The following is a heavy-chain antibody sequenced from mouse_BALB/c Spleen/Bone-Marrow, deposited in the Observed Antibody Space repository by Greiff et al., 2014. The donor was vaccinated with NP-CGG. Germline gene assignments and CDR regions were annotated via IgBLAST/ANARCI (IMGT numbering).Heavy chain of an antibody. CDR2: IDPYSGGS. V-gene: IGHV1S135*01. CDR1: GYTFTNYN. J-gene: IGHJ4*01. Sequence: EVQLQESGPELLKPGASVKVSCKASGYTFTNYNMYWVKQSHGKSLEWIGYIDPYSGGSRYNQNFKGKATLTVDNSSSTAYMHLNSLTSENSAVYYCARRVYYDCYAMDYWGQGTSVTVSS. CDR3: ARRVYYDCYAMDY. D-gene: IGHD1-1*01.